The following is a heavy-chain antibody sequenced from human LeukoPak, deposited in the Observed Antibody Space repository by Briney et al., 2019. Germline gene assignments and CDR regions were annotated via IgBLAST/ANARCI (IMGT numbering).Heavy chain of an antibody. CDR3: ARVAIVGATSDY. V-gene: IGHV4-39*07. CDR2: IYYSGST. CDR1: SGSISSSSYY. Sequence: SETLSLTCTVSSGSISSSSYYWGWIRQPPGKGLEWIGSIYYSGSTYYNPSLKSRVTISVDTSKNQFSLKLSSVTAADTAVYYCARVAIVGATSDYWGQGSLVTVSS. J-gene: IGHJ4*02. D-gene: IGHD1-26*01.